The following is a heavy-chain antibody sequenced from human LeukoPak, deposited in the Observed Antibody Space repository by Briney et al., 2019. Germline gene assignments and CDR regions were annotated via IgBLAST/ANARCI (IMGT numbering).Heavy chain of an antibody. Sequence: GGSLRLSCAASGFTFSSYSMNWVRQAPGKGLEWVSSISSSSSYIYYADSVKGRFTISRDNAKNSLYLQMNSLRAEDTAVYYCARDETGAQDAFYIWGPGTMVTVSS. J-gene: IGHJ3*02. CDR2: ISSSSSYI. CDR3: ARDETGAQDAFYI. D-gene: IGHD1-14*01. V-gene: IGHV3-21*01. CDR1: GFTFSSYS.